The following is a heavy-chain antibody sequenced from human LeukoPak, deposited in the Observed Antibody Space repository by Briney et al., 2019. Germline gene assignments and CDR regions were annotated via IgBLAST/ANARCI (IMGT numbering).Heavy chain of an antibody. CDR2: ISYDGSNK. CDR1: GFTFSSYA. D-gene: IGHD4-11*01. CDR3: VRNPDNSNYMRWFDP. J-gene: IGHJ5*02. Sequence: GRSLRLSCAASGFTFSSYAMHWVRQAPGKGLEWVAVISYDGSNKYYADSVKGRFTISRDNSKNTLYLQMNSLRAEDTAVYYCVRNPDNSNYMRWFDPWGQGTLVTVSS. V-gene: IGHV3-30*04.